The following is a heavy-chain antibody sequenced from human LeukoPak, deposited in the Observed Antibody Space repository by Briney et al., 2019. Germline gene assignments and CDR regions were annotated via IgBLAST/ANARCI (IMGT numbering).Heavy chain of an antibody. D-gene: IGHD6-19*01. Sequence: SETLSLTCTVSGGSISSYYWSWIRQPPGKGLEWIGYIYYSGSTNYNPSLKSRVTISVDTSKNQFSLKLSSVTAADTAVYYCARDNGSGWVFDYWGQGTLVTVSS. V-gene: IGHV4-59*01. CDR2: IYYSGST. CDR3: ARDNGSGWVFDY. CDR1: GGSISSYY. J-gene: IGHJ4*02.